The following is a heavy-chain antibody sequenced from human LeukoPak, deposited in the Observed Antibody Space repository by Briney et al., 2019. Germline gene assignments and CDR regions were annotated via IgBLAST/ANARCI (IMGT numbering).Heavy chain of an antibody. CDR3: ARDLYYYDRAFDY. Sequence: GGSLRLSCAASGFTFSSYSMNWVRQAPGKGLEWVSSISSSSSYIYYADSVKGRFTISRDNAKNSLYLQMNSLRAEDTAVYYCARDLYYYDRAFDYWGQGTLVTVSS. CDR1: GFTFSSYS. D-gene: IGHD3-22*01. J-gene: IGHJ4*02. CDR2: ISSSSSYI. V-gene: IGHV3-21*01.